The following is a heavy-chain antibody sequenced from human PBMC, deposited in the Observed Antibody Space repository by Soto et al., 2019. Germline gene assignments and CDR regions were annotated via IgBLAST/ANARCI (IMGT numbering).Heavy chain of an antibody. V-gene: IGHV4-61*01. CDR3: ARAARPTYYYYGMDV. Sequence: QVQLQESGPGLVKPSETLSLTCTVSGGSVSSGSYYWSWIRQPPGKGLEWIGYIYYSGSTNYNPSLKSRVTISVDQSKNQFSLKLSSVTAADTAVYYCARAARPTYYYYGMDVWGQGTTVTVSS. CDR2: IYYSGST. J-gene: IGHJ6*02. D-gene: IGHD6-6*01. CDR1: GGSVSSGSYY.